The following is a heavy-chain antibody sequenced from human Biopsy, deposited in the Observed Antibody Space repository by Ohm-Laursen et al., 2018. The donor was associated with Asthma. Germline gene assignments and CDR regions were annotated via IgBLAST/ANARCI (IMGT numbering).Heavy chain of an antibody. CDR1: GGTFSNFA. Sequence: SVKVSCKAPGGTFSNFAISWVRQAPGQGLEWLGGIMTVFGTTNYAQKFQGRVTITADESTSTAYMEVTSLRSEDPAIYYCARCQVGYSSGWSLLLKRIYYSGMDVWGQGTAVTVSS. J-gene: IGHJ6*02. D-gene: IGHD6-19*01. CDR3: ARCQVGYSSGWSLLLKRIYYSGMDV. V-gene: IGHV1-69*13. CDR2: IMTVFGTT.